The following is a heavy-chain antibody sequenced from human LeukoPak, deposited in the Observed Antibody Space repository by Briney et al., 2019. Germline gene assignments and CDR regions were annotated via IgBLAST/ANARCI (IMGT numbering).Heavy chain of an antibody. CDR1: GGSISGYY. Sequence: SETLSLTCTVSGGSISGYYWSWIRQPAGKGLEWIGRISINGSTNCNPSLKSRVNMSVDTSKNQFSLKLNSVTAADTAVFYCAANSADYNTLGSSYKVWGQGTLVTVSS. V-gene: IGHV4-4*07. CDR3: AANSADYNTLGSSYKV. CDR2: ISINGST. D-gene: IGHD3-10*01. J-gene: IGHJ4*02.